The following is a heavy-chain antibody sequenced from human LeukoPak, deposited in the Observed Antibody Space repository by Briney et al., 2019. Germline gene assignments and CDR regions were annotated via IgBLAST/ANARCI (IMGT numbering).Heavy chain of an antibody. CDR3: AREDGYCSGGSCLGLGAFDI. V-gene: IGHV1-46*01. CDR2: ITPSGGSA. J-gene: IGHJ3*02. Sequence: ASVKVSCKASGYTFTNIHWVRQAPGQGLEWMGIITPSGGSANYAQKFQGRVTITADKSTSTAYMELSSLRSEDTAVYYCAREDGYCSGGSCLGLGAFDIWGQGTMVTVSS. CDR1: GYTFTN. D-gene: IGHD2-15*01.